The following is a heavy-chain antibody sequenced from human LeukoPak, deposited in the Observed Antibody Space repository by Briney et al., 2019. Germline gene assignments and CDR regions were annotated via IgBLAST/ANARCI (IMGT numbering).Heavy chain of an antibody. CDR3: ARSMYDFWSGSTNAFDI. CDR2: IYTSGST. D-gene: IGHD3-3*01. Sequence: PSQTLSLTCTVSGGSISSGSYYWSWIRQPGGKGLEWVGRIYTSGSTNYNPSLKSRVTISVDTSKNQFSRKLSSVTAADTAVYYCARSMYDFWSGSTNAFDIWGQGTMVTVSS. J-gene: IGHJ3*02. V-gene: IGHV4-61*02. CDR1: GGSISSGSYY.